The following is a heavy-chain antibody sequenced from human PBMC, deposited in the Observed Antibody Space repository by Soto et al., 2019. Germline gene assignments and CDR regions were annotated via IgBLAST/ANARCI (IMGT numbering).Heavy chain of an antibody. V-gene: IGHV3-30*18. CDR1: GFTFSSYG. D-gene: IGHD3-10*01. CDR2: VSYDGSNK. Sequence: GGSLRLSCAASGFTFSSYGVHWVRQAPGKGLEWVASVSYDGSNKHYGDSVKGRFTISRDNSRNTLYLQMNSLRAEDTAVYYCAKDVPITMVRGVPSPWGQGNLVTVSS. J-gene: IGHJ5*02. CDR3: AKDVPITMVRGVPSP.